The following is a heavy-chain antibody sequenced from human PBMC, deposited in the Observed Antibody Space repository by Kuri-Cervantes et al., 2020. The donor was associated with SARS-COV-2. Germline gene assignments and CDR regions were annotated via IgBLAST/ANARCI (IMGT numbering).Heavy chain of an antibody. CDR3: ARGKGGSGSYSIDY. J-gene: IGHJ4*02. CDR2: IYYSGST. D-gene: IGHD3-10*01. CDR1: GGSISSGDYY. Sequence: SETLSLTCTVSGGSISSGDYYWRWIRQPPGKGLEWIGYIYYSGSTYYNPSLKSRVTISVDTSKNQFSLKLSSVTAADPAVYYCARGKGGSGSYSIDYWGQGTLVTVSS. V-gene: IGHV4-30-4*01.